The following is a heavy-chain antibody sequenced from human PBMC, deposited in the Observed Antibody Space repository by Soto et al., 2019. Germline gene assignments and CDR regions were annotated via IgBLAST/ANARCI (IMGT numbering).Heavy chain of an antibody. CDR2: ISSNSNYK. J-gene: IGHJ5*02. V-gene: IGHV3-21*06. D-gene: IGHD1-1*01. Sequence: DVQLVESGVGLVKPGGSLRLSCAASGFTLKNYSMTWVRQAPGKGLEWVSSISSNSNYKYYADSLKVRFTISRDNAKNALYLNISSLRAEDTAVYYCARARSTTWSGTTRGWFDPWGRGTLVTVAS. CDR1: GFTLKNYS. CDR3: ARARSTTWSGTTRGWFDP.